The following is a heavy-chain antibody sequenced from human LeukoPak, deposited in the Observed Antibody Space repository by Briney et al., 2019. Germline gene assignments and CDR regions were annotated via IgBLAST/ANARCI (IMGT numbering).Heavy chain of an antibody. CDR3: ARRSALGYYGSGSYPRGLGHYMDV. CDR1: GGAFSGFY. Sequence: SETPSPTRAVYGGAFSGFYWGWIPPPPRKGPEWIGGNNHSGSTNHNPSLKSRVTISVDTSKNQFSLKLSSVTAADTAVYYCARRSALGYYGSGSYPRGLGHYMDVWGKGTTVTISS. D-gene: IGHD3-10*01. V-gene: IGHV4-34*01. CDR2: NNHSGST. J-gene: IGHJ6*03.